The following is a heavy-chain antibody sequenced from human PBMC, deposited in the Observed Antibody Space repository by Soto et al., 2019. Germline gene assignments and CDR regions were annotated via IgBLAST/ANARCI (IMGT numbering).Heavy chain of an antibody. CDR2: INHSGST. D-gene: IGHD6-19*01. CDR3: ARGVSSGWYPW. Sequence: SETLSLTCAAYGGSFSGYYWSWIRQPPGKGLEWIGEINHSGSTNYNPSLKSRVTISVDTSKNQFSLKLSSVTAADTAVYYCARGVSSGWYPWWGQGTLVTVSS. V-gene: IGHV4-34*01. J-gene: IGHJ4*02. CDR1: GGSFSGYY.